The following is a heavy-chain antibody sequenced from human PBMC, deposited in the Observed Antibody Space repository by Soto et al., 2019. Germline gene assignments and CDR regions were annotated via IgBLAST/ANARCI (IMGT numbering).Heavy chain of an antibody. Sequence: PGGSLRLSCAASGFSFGSYSMNWVRQAPGKGLELVSYISGRGAIYYADSVKGRFTISRDNAKNSLYLQMNSLRDEDTAVYYCARDQNWAFDYWGQGTLVTVSS. CDR2: ISGRGAI. V-gene: IGHV3-48*02. D-gene: IGHD7-27*01. J-gene: IGHJ4*02. CDR3: ARDQNWAFDY. CDR1: GFSFGSYS.